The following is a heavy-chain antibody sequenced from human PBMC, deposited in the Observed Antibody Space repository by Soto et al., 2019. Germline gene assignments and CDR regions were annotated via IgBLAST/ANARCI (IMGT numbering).Heavy chain of an antibody. J-gene: IGHJ3*02. CDR3: SSEFYYDSSGYYGQCAFEI. D-gene: IGHD3-22*01. CDR1: GGTFSSYA. CDR2: LIPIFGTA. Sequence: SVKVSCKASGGTFSSYAISWVRQAPVQGLEWMGGLIPIFGTANYAQKFQGRVTITADESTSSAYMELSSLSSEDTAVYYCSSEFYYDSSGYYGQCAFEIWGQGTMVTVSS. V-gene: IGHV1-69*13.